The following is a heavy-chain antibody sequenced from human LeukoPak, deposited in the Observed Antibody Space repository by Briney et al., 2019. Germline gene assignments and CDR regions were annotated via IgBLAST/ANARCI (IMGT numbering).Heavy chain of an antibody. CDR2: IYYSGNT. V-gene: IGHV4-59*01. Sequence: PSETLTLTCTVSGGSISTYYWSWIRQPPGKGLEWIGNIYYSGNTNYNPSLKSRVTISVDTSKNQFSLKLTSVTAADTAVYYCAREGPQWLAAFDYWGQGTLVTVSS. J-gene: IGHJ4*02. CDR1: GGSISTYY. CDR3: AREGPQWLAAFDY. D-gene: IGHD6-19*01.